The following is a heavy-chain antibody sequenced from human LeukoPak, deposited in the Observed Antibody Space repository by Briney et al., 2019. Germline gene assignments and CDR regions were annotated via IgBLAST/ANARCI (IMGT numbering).Heavy chain of an antibody. CDR2: IKYDDSDT. Sequence: GGSLRLSCAASGFTFSSYWMHWVRQAPGKGLVWVSRIKYDDSDTHYADSVKGRFTISRDNAKNTLYLQMNSLSAEDTAVYYCTTIRPDYWGQGTLVTVTS. D-gene: IGHD5-12*01. J-gene: IGHJ4*02. CDR1: GFTFSSYW. V-gene: IGHV3-74*01. CDR3: TTIRPDY.